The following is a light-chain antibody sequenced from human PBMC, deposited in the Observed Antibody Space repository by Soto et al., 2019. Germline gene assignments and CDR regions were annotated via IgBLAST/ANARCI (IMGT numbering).Light chain of an antibody. CDR1: QSVSSN. J-gene: IGKJ1*01. CDR2: GAS. Sequence: EIVMTQSPATLSVSPGEKATLSCSASQSVSSNLAWYQQKPGQAPRLLIYGASTRATGIPARFSGSGSGTEFTLTISSLQSEDFAVYYCQPYNNWPQTFAQGTKVDI. CDR3: QPYNNWPQT. V-gene: IGKV3-15*01.